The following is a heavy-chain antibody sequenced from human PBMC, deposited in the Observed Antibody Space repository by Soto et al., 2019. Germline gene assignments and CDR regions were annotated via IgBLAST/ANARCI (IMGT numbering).Heavy chain of an antibody. CDR1: GGTFSSYA. D-gene: IGHD5-12*01. CDR3: ASSVAKYYYYGMDV. J-gene: IGHJ6*02. Sequence: QVQLVQSGAEVKKPGSSVKVSCKASGGTFSSYAISWVRQAPGQGLGWMGGIIPIFGTANYAQKFQGRVTITADESTSTAYMELSILRSEDTVVYYCASSVAKYYYYGMDVWGQGTTVTVSS. CDR2: IIPIFGTA. V-gene: IGHV1-69*12.